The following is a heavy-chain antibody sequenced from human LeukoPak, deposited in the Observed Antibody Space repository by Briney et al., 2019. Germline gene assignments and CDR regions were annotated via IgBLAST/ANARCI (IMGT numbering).Heavy chain of an antibody. CDR2: IYYSGST. Sequence: PSETLSLTCTVSGGSISSSSYYWGWIRQPPGKGLEWIGSIYYSGSTYYNPSLKSRVTISVDTSKNQFSLKLSSVTAADTAVYYCARDFQLLWFGELLPWSQGTLVTVSS. J-gene: IGHJ5*02. CDR1: GGSISSSSYY. V-gene: IGHV4-39*07. D-gene: IGHD3-10*01. CDR3: ARDFQLLWFGELLP.